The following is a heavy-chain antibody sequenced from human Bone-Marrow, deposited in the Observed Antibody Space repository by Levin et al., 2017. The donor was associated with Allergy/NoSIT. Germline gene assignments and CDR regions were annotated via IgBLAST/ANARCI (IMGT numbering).Heavy chain of an antibody. CDR2: ISATSSFI. D-gene: IGHD3-3*01. Sequence: LSLTCAASGFTFSSHTMNWVRQAPGKGLEWVASISATSSFIHYADSVKGRFTISRDNAENSLFLHMNSLRDDDTGLYYCARDGLTTFGVVTGMDVWGQGTAVTVSS. CDR3: ARDGLTTFGVVTGMDV. V-gene: IGHV3-21*01. CDR1: GFTFSSHT. J-gene: IGHJ6*02.